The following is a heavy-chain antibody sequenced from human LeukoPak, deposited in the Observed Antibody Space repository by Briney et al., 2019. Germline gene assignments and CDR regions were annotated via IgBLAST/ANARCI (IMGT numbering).Heavy chain of an antibody. V-gene: IGHV3-7*01. CDR2: IKQDGGEK. CDR1: GFTSCTYW. Sequence: GGSLRLSCAGSGFTSCTYWMSWVRQAPGKGLEWVANIKQDGGEKYYVDSVKGRFTISRDNAKNALYLQMNSLRAEDTAVYYCVREGAHCSATSCYGFRAFDIWGQGTMVTVSS. D-gene: IGHD2-2*01. J-gene: IGHJ3*02. CDR3: VREGAHCSATSCYGFRAFDI.